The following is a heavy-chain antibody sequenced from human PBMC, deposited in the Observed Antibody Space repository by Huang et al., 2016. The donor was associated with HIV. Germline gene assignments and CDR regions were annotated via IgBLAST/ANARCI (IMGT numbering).Heavy chain of an antibody. J-gene: IGHJ4*02. CDR2: IRNDGMKK. CDR3: ARGDYYDSSGYHPGYFDY. D-gene: IGHD3-22*01. CDR1: GLILSNYG. V-gene: IGHV3-33*04. Sequence: VQLIESGGGVVQPGKSLRLSCATSGLILSNYGMHWVRQAPGKGLKWVAFIRNDGMKKNYADSVRGRFTVGRDNGNNTLFLQMRSLGVDDTAVYYCARGDYYDSSGYHPGYFDYWGQGILVTVSS.